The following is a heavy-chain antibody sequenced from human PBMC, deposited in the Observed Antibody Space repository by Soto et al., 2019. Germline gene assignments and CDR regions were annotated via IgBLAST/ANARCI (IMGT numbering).Heavy chain of an antibody. CDR3: ARVNGTYYYDSSGYSDTNNWFDP. V-gene: IGHV1-18*01. CDR1: GYTFTSYG. Sequence: ASVKVSYKASGYTFTSYGISWVRQAPGQGLEWMGWISAYNGNTNYAQKLQGRVTMTTDTSTSTAYMELRSLRSDDTAVYYCARVNGTYYYDSSGYSDTNNWFDPWGQGTLVTVSS. D-gene: IGHD3-22*01. CDR2: ISAYNGNT. J-gene: IGHJ5*02.